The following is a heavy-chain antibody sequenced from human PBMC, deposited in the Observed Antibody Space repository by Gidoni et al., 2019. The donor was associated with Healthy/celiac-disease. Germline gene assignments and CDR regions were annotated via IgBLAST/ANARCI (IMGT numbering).Heavy chain of an antibody. V-gene: IGHV3-30-3*01. Sequence: QVQLVESGGGVVQPGRSLSVSCAAPGFTFRRYAMHWVRQAPGKGLEWVAVISYDGSNKYYADSVKGRFTISRDNSKNTLYLQMNSLRAEDTAVYYCARPQWMAGGGYFDYWGQGTLVTVSS. CDR2: ISYDGSNK. CDR1: GFTFRRYA. CDR3: ARPQWMAGGGYFDY. J-gene: IGHJ4*02. D-gene: IGHD6-19*01.